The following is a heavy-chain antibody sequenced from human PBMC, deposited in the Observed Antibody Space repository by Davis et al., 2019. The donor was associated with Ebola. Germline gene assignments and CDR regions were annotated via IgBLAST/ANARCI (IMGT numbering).Heavy chain of an antibody. CDR2: INHSGRT. J-gene: IGHJ6*02. CDR1: GVSFSGYY. CDR3: ARGGGYGGYGMDV. D-gene: IGHD6-25*01. Sequence: MPSETLSLTCAVYGVSFSGYYWNWIRQPPGKGLEWIGEINHSGRTNYNPSLKSRVTMSVDTSKNQFSLRVRSVPAAGTAVYYCARGGGYGGYGMDVWGQGTTVTVSS. V-gene: IGHV4-34*01.